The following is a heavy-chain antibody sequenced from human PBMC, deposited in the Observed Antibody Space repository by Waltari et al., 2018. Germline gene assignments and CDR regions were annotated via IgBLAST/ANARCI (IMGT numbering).Heavy chain of an antibody. Sequence: QVQLVESGGGVVQPGGSLTLSCAASGFTFNNFAMHWVRQAPGKGLEWVAYIPFDAINKFYADSVKGRFTISRDNSKNTLYLHMNSLRVEDTAVYYWARDYTLDHWGQGTLVTVSS. D-gene: IGHD2-2*02. CDR2: IPFDAINK. J-gene: IGHJ4*02. CDR1: GFTFNNFA. CDR3: ARDYTLDH. V-gene: IGHV3-30*02.